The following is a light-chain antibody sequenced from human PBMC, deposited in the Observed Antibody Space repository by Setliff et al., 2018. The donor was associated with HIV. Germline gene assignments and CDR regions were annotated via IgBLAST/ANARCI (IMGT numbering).Light chain of an antibody. Sequence: QSALAQPAAVSGSPGQSITISYTGSSSNIGNYNIFYWYHQVPGKAPRLMIFEDNKRPSRVSDRFSGSKSGYTASLTISGLQAVDEADYYCCSYAGRNTFHMIFGGGTNVTVL. CDR3: CSYAGRNTFHMI. CDR1: SSNIGNYNI. V-gene: IGLV2-23*01. CDR2: EDN. J-gene: IGLJ2*01.